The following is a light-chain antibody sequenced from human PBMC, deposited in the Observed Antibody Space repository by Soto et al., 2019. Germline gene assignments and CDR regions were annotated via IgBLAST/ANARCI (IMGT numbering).Light chain of an antibody. CDR2: TNN. V-gene: IGLV1-44*01. CDR1: SSNIGSHL. J-gene: IGLJ3*02. CDR3: ATWDASLQSWV. Sequence: QSVLTQPPSVSVTPGQRVTISCSGSSSNIGSHLVNWYQQVPGTAPRLLIYTNNQRPSGVPDRFSDSKSGTSASLAISGLQSEDEAHYYCATWDASLQSWVFGGGTQLTVL.